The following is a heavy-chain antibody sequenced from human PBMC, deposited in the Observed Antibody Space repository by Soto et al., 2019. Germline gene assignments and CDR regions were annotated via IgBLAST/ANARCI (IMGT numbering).Heavy chain of an antibody. CDR1: GASITGSSY. V-gene: IGHV4-4*07. CDR2: FSLSGTT. Sequence: QVQLQESGPGLMKPSETLSLTCTVSGASITGSSYWSWFRQPAGKGLEWIGRFSLSGTTNYNPTLRSRVTMSADVSKNQFSLRLTSVTAADTALYYCARGMTPPGAPAWYYFDSWGQGTLVTVSS. CDR3: ARGMTPPGAPAWYYFDS. J-gene: IGHJ4*02. D-gene: IGHD2-8*02.